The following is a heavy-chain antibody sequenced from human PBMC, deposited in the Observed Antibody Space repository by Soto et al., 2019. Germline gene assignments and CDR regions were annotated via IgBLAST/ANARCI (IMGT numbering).Heavy chain of an antibody. Sequence: EVQLVESGGGLVQPGGSLRLSCAASGFTFSSYSMNWVRQAPGKGLEWVSFIGGSSGAIYYADSVKGRFTISRDSAKKALYLPMDSLRAEGTAGDYCARVGGDLLYFDSWGPGTRVTVSS. CDR3: ARVGGDLLYFDS. D-gene: IGHD3-16*01. CDR2: IGGSSGAI. CDR1: GFTFSSYS. V-gene: IGHV3-48*01. J-gene: IGHJ4*02.